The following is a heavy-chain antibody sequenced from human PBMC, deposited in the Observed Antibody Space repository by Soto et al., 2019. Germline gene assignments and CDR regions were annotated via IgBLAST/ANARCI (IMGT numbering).Heavy chain of an antibody. CDR2: IYYSGST. CDR1: GGSISSSSYY. D-gene: IGHD3-10*01. CDR3: ARRTSRIGARYGMDV. V-gene: IGHV4-39*01. Sequence: SETLSLTCTVSGGSISSSSYYWGWIRQPPGKGLEWIGSIYYSGSTYYNPSLKSRVTISVDTSKNQFSLKLSSVTAADTAVYYCARRTSRIGARYGMDVWGQGTTVT. J-gene: IGHJ6*02.